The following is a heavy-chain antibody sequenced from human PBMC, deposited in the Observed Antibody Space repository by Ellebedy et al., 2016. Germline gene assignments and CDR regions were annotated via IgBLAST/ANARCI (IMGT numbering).Heavy chain of an antibody. D-gene: IGHD2-2*01. CDR2: IYTSGST. J-gene: IGHJ3*02. V-gene: IGHV4-61*02. Sequence: SETLSLTXTVSGGSISSGSYYWSWIRQPAGKGLEWIGRIYTSGSTNYNPSLKSRVTMSVDTSKNQFSLKLSSVTAADTAVYYCARDKMLGVVPAANYAFDIWGQGTMVTVSS. CDR1: GGSISSGSYY. CDR3: ARDKMLGVVPAANYAFDI.